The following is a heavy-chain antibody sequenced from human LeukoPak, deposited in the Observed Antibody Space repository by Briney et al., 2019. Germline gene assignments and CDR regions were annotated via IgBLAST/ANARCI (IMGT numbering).Heavy chain of an antibody. CDR1: GYTFTSYY. CDR3: AGDHGSGWLAYFDY. D-gene: IGHD6-19*01. J-gene: IGHJ4*02. V-gene: IGHV1-46*01. Sequence: ASVKVSCKASGYTFTSYYMHWVRQAPGQGLEWMGMINPSGGSTSYAQKFQGRVTMTRDMSTSTVYMELSSLRSEDTAVYYCAGDHGSGWLAYFDYWGQGTLVTVSS. CDR2: INPSGGST.